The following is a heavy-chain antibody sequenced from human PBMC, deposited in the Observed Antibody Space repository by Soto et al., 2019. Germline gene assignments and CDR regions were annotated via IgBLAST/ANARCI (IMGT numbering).Heavy chain of an antibody. Sequence: GGSLRLSYAASGFTFSSYAMHWVRQAPGKGLEWVSATSGSGGSTYYADSVKGRFTTSRDNSKNTLYPQMNSLRAEDTAVYYCARDQIGYYGYYYYYGMDVWGQGTTVTVSS. J-gene: IGHJ6*02. CDR2: TSGSGGST. CDR3: ARDQIGYYGYYYYYGMDV. D-gene: IGHD1-26*01. V-gene: IGHV3-23*01. CDR1: GFTFSSYA.